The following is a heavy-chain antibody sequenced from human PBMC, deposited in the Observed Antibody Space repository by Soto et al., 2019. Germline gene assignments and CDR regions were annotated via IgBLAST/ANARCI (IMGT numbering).Heavy chain of an antibody. V-gene: IGHV3-30*18. CDR1: GFTFSSYG. D-gene: IGHD6-19*01. CDR3: AKDEGSGWYGAWDYYYYGMDV. CDR2: ISYDGSNK. Sequence: PGGSLRLSCAASGFTFSSYGMHWVRQAPGKGLEWVAVISYDGSNKYYADSVKGRFTISRDNSKNTLYLQMNSLRAEDTAVYYCAKDEGSGWYGAWDYYYYGMDVWGQGTTVTVSS. J-gene: IGHJ6*02.